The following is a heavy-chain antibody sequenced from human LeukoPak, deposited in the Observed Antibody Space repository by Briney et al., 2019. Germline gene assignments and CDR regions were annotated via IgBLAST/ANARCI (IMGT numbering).Heavy chain of an antibody. Sequence: PSETLSLTCTVSGGSISSYYWSWIWQPPGKGLGWGGYIYYSGSTNYNPSLKSPVTISVDTSKNQFSLTLRPVPAADKAVYYCARLWGGDNYYYGMDVWGQGTTVTVSS. CDR2: IYYSGST. CDR1: GGSISSYY. D-gene: IGHD4-17*01. J-gene: IGHJ6*02. CDR3: ARLWGGDNYYYGMDV. V-gene: IGHV4-59*08.